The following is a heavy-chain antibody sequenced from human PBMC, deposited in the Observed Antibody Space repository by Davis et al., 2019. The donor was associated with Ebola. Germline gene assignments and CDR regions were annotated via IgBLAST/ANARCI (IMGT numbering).Heavy chain of an antibody. CDR2: IKYDGSEK. J-gene: IGHJ3*02. D-gene: IGHD2-15*01. CDR3: ARGHGGGRPILALDI. V-gene: IGHV3-7*01. CDR1: GFTFSTYW. Sequence: PGGSLRLSCAASGFTFSTYWMTWVRQAPGKGLEWMANIKYDGSEKYYVDSVKGRFTISRDNAENSLHLQMNGLRAEDTAVYYCARGHGGGRPILALDIWGQGTMVTVSS.